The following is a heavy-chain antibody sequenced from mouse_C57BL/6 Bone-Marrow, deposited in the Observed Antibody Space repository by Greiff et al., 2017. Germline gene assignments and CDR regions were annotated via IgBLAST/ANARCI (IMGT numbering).Heavy chain of an antibody. CDR3: TTNLLSGAMDY. Sequence: QVQLKQSGAELVRPGASVTLSCKASGYTFTDYEMHWVKQTPVHGLEWIGAIDPETGGTAYNQKFKGKAILTADKSSSTAYMELRSLTSEDSAVYYCTTNLLSGAMDYWGQGTSGTVSS. CDR2: IDPETGGT. D-gene: IGHD2-1*01. CDR1: GYTFTDYE. J-gene: IGHJ4*01. V-gene: IGHV1-15*01.